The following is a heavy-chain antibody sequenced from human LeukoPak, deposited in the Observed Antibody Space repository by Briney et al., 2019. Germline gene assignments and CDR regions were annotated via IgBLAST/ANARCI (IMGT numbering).Heavy chain of an antibody. CDR3: VKGTGTKYYYYGMDV. D-gene: IGHD3/OR15-3a*01. Sequence: GGSLRLSCSASGFTFSSYAMHWVRQAPGKGMEYVSAISSNGGSTYYADSVKGRFTISRDNSKNTLYLQMSSLRAEDTAVYCCVKGTGTKYYYYGMDVWGQGTTVTVSS. J-gene: IGHJ6*02. CDR1: GFTFSSYA. CDR2: ISSNGGST. V-gene: IGHV3-64D*06.